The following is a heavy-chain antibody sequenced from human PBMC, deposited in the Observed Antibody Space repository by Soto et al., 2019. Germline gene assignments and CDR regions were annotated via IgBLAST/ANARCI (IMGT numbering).Heavy chain of an antibody. CDR3: TRHSSRDGHNYQSNDY. D-gene: IGHD3-10*01. J-gene: IGHJ4*02. CDR2: IRSKANSYAT. Sequence: PGGSLRLSCAASGFTFSGAAMHWVRQASGKGLEWVGRIRSKANSYATAYAASVKGRFTISRDDSKNTAYLQMNSLKTEDTVVYYCTRHSSRDGHNYQSNDYWGQGTLVTVSP. V-gene: IGHV3-73*01. CDR1: GFTFSGAA.